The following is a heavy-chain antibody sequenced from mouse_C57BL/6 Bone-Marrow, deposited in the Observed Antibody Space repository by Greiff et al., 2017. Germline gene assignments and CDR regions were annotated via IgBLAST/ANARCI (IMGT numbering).Heavy chain of an antibody. CDR2: IDPETGGT. Sequence: QVQLQPSGAELVRPGASVTLSCKASGYTFTDYEMHWVKQTPVHGLEWIGAIDPETGGTAYNQKFKGKAILTADKSSSTAYMELRSLTSEDSAVYYCTRLNWYYFDYWGQGTTLTVSS. J-gene: IGHJ2*01. D-gene: IGHD4-1*01. V-gene: IGHV1-15*01. CDR1: GYTFTDYE. CDR3: TRLNWYYFDY.